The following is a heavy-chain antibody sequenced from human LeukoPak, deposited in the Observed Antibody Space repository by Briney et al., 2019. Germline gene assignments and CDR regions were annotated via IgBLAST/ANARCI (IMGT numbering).Heavy chain of an antibody. CDR2: ISGSGGST. V-gene: IGHV3-23*01. J-gene: IGHJ4*02. Sequence: GGSLRPSCAASGFTFSSYAMSWVRQAPGKGLEWVSAISGSGGSTYYADSVKGRFTISRDNSKNTLYLQMNSLRAEDTAVYYCAKRQQQRSFFDYWGQGTLVTVSS. CDR3: AKRQQQRSFFDY. D-gene: IGHD6-13*01. CDR1: GFTFSSYA.